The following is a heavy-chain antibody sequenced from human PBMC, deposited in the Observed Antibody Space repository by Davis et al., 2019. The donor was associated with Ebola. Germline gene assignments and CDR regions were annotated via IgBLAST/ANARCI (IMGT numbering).Heavy chain of an antibody. CDR1: GFTFSSYA. CDR2: ISYDGSNK. D-gene: IGHD5-24*01. J-gene: IGHJ4*02. CDR3: AQESGRWLPGALDY. Sequence: GESLKISCAASGFTFSSYAMHWVRQAPGKGLEWVAVISYDGSNKYYADSVKGRFTISRDNSKNTLYLQMNSLRAEDTAVYYCAQESGRWLPGALDYWGQGTLVTVSS. V-gene: IGHV3-30-3*01.